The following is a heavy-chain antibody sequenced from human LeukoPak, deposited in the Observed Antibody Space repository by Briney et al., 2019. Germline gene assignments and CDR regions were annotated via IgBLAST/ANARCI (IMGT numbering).Heavy chain of an antibody. V-gene: IGHV1-2*02. CDR1: GYTFTGYY. Sequence: GASVKVSCKASGYTFTGYYMHWVRQAPGQGLEWMGWINPNSGGTNYAQKFQGRVTMTRDTSISTAYMELSRLRSDDTAVYYCARETIAAAGTGTGNYNWFDPWGQGTLVTVSS. J-gene: IGHJ5*02. CDR3: ARETIAAAGTGTGNYNWFDP. CDR2: INPNSGGT. D-gene: IGHD6-13*01.